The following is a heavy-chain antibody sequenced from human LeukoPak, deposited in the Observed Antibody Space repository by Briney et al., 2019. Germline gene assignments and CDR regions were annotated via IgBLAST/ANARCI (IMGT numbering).Heavy chain of an antibody. D-gene: IGHD2-8*01. CDR2: IIPIFGTA. V-gene: IGHV1-69*06. CDR3: ARAPIVLMVYFDY. Sequence: SVKVSRKASGGTFSSYAISWVRQAPGQGLEWMGGIIPIFGTANYAQKFQGRVTITADKSTSTAYMELSSLRSEDTAVYYCARAPIVLMVYFDYWGQGTLVTVSS. J-gene: IGHJ4*02. CDR1: GGTFSSYA.